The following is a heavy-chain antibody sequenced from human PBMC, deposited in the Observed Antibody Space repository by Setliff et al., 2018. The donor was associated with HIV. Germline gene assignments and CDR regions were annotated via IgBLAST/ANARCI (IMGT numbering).Heavy chain of an antibody. CDR2: IRYDGSEK. CDR1: GFTFSSYG. Sequence: LRLSCPASGFTFSSYGMHWVRQAPGKGLEWVAFIRYDGSEKYYIESVKGRFTISRDNSKKMLYLQMNSLRAEDTAVYYCASDATYYNFWSGSYDAFDVWG. CDR3: ASDATYYNFWSGSYDAFDV. D-gene: IGHD3-3*01. V-gene: IGHV3-30*02. J-gene: IGHJ3*01.